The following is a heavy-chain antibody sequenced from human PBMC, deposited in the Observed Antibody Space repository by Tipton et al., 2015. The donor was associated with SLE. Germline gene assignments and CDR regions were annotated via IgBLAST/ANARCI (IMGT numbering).Heavy chain of an antibody. J-gene: IGHJ6*02. Sequence: SLRLSCAASGFTFSSSAMSWVRQAPGKGLEWVSIFYSSGSMYSSDSVRGRFTISRDNAKNRVYLQVRSLRAEDTAVYYCARVRWEVLEGYYYYGMDVWGQGTTVTVSS. V-gene: IGHV3-23*03. CDR1: GFTFSSSA. CDR3: ARVRWEVLEGYYYYGMDV. D-gene: IGHD3-10*01. CDR2: FYSSGSM.